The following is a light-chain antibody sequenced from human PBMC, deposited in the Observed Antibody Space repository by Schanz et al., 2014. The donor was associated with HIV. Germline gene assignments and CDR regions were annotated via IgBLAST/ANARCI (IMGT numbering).Light chain of an antibody. CDR2: DVS. CDR1: SSDVGGYNY. J-gene: IGLJ2*01. V-gene: IGLV2-14*01. CDR3: SSHSSTTPYVI. Sequence: QSALTQPPSASGSPGQSVTISCTGTSSDVGGYNYVSWYQQHPGKAPKLMIYDVSNRPSGVSNRFSGSKSGNTASLTISGLQAEDEADYYCSSHSSTTPYVIFGGGTKLTVL.